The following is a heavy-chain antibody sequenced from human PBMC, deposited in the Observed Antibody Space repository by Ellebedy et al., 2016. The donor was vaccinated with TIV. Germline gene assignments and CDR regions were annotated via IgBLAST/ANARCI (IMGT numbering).Heavy chain of an antibody. CDR2: ITYSGGST. Sequence: GESLKISCAASGFTFSSYAMTWVRQAPGKGLEWVSAITYSGGSTYYADSVKGRFTLSRDNSKNTLYLQMNSLRAEDTAVYYCAKVAAGPGGVWVFDYWGQGTLDTVSS. CDR3: AKVAAGPGGVWVFDY. V-gene: IGHV3-23*01. D-gene: IGHD6-6*01. J-gene: IGHJ4*02. CDR1: GFTFSSYA.